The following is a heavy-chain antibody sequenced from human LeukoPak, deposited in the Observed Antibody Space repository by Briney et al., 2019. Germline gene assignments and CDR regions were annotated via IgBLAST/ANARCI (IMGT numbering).Heavy chain of an antibody. D-gene: IGHD6-6*01. Sequence: SETLSLTCTVSGGSISSYYWSWIRQPPGKGLEWIGYIYYSGSTNYNPSLKSRVTISVDTSKNQFSLKLSSVTAADTAVYYCARYWEIAARGRTAFDIWGQGTMVTVSS. J-gene: IGHJ3*02. CDR1: GGSISSYY. CDR3: ARYWEIAARGRTAFDI. CDR2: IYYSGST. V-gene: IGHV4-59*01.